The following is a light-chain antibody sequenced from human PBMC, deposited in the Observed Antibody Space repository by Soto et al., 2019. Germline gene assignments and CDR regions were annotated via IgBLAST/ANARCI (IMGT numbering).Light chain of an antibody. CDR3: QQYGSSPLT. CDR2: HAY. Sequence: EIVLTQSPGTLSLSPGERATLSYRASQSVSSNYLAWYRQNPGQAPRLLIYHAYTRVTGIPDRFSGSGSGADFSLTISRLEPEDFAVYYCQQYGSSPLTFGPGTRVDIK. J-gene: IGKJ3*01. V-gene: IGKV3-20*01. CDR1: QSVSSNY.